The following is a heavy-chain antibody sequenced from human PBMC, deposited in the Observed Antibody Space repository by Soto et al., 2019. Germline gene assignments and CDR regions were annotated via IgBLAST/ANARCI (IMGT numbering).Heavy chain of an antibody. CDR1: GYTFTGYY. V-gene: IGHV1-2*04. J-gene: IGHJ4*02. CDR3: ARDREGQVYYGYDY. CDR2: INPNNGGT. Sequence: ASVKVSCKASGYTFTGYYMHWVRQAPGQGLEWMGWINPNNGGTNYAQKFQGWVTMTRDTSISTAYMELSRLRSDDTAVYYCARDREGQVYYGYDYWGQGTLVTVSS. D-gene: IGHD3-10*01.